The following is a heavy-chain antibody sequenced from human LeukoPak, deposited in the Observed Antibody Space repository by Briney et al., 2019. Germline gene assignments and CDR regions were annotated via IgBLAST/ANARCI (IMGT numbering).Heavy chain of an antibody. CDR1: GFTVSSKY. CDR3: ARDEGVYSYGHYYFDY. Sequence: GGSLRLSCAASGFTVSSKYMGWVRQAPGKGLEWVSVIHPGGTIYYADSVKGRFTISRDNSKNTLYLQMNSLRAEDTAVYYCARDEGVYSYGHYYFDYWGQGTLVTVSS. CDR2: IHPGGTI. J-gene: IGHJ4*02. D-gene: IGHD5-18*01. V-gene: IGHV3-66*01.